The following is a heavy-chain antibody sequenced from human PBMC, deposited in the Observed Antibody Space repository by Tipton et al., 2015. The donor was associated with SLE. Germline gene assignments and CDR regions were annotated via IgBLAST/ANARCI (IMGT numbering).Heavy chain of an antibody. CDR3: ARGKEDCSGGSCYSDY. V-gene: IGHV1-8*01. J-gene: IGHJ4*02. D-gene: IGHD2-15*01. CDR2: MNPHSGNT. CDR1: GYTFTSYD. Sequence: QSGAEVKKPGASVKVSCKASGYTFTSYDINWVRQATGQGLEWMGWMNPHSGNTGYAQKFQGRVTMTRNTSISTAYMELSSLRSEDTAVYYCARGKEDCSGGSCYSDYWGQGTLVTVSS.